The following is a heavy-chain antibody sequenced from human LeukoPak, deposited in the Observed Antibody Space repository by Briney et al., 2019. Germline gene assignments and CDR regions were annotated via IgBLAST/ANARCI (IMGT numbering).Heavy chain of an antibody. D-gene: IGHD6-19*01. J-gene: IGHJ3*02. Sequence: GGFLRLSCAASGCTFSTYSMNWVRQAPGKGLEWVSYISTSTSTIYYADSVKGRFTISRDNAKNSLYLQINSLRDEDTAVYYCAGYSSGHDAFDIWGQGTMVTVSS. V-gene: IGHV3-48*02. CDR2: ISTSTSTI. CDR3: AGYSSGHDAFDI. CDR1: GCTFSTYS.